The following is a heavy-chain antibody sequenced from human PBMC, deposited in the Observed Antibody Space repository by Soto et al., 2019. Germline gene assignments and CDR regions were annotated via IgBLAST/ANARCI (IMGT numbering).Heavy chain of an antibody. CDR1: GGSISRSYW. J-gene: IGHJ4*02. CDR3: ATRGDGNPRLDY. CDR2: IYHGGTT. D-gene: IGHD3-10*01. Sequence: PSETLSLTCAVSGGSISRSYWWSWVRQPPGKGLEWIGEIYHGGTTNYNPSLKSRVTISVDKSNNQFSLKLSSVSAADTAVYYCATRGDGNPRLDYWGQGIQVTVSS. V-gene: IGHV4-4*02.